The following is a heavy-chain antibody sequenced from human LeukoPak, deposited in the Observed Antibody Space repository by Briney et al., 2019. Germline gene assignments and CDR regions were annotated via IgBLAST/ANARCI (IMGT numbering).Heavy chain of an antibody. CDR3: AVYCSGGCYSGLV. Sequence: PGGSLRLSCGASGFTVSNHYMTWVRQAPGKGLGWVSVIFTGGNTYYTDSVMGRFTISRDNSKNTLYLQMNRLRAEDTAVYYCAVYCSGGCYSGLVWGQGTLVTVSS. V-gene: IGHV3-53*01. D-gene: IGHD2-21*02. J-gene: IGHJ4*02. CDR2: IFTGGNT. CDR1: GFTVSNHY.